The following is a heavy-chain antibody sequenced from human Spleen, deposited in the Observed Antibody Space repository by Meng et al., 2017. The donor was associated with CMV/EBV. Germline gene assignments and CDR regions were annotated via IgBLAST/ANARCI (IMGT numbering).Heavy chain of an antibody. Sequence: GFTFSSHGMHWVRQAPGKGLEWVAVIWYDGSNEYYADSVKGRFTISRDNSKNTLYLQMNSLRAEDTAVYYCAKPMYYYDSGGYYDYWGQGTLVTVSS. CDR3: AKPMYYYDSGGYYDY. CDR2: IWYDGSNE. V-gene: IGHV3-33*06. CDR1: GFTFSSHG. J-gene: IGHJ4*02. D-gene: IGHD3-22*01.